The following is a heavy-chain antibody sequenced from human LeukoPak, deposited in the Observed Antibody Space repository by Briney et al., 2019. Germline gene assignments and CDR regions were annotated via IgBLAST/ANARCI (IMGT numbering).Heavy chain of an antibody. CDR2: ISAYNGNT. Sequence: ASVKVSFKASGYTFTSYGISWVRQAPGQGLEWMGWISAYNGNTNYAQKPQGRVTMTTDTSTSTAYMELRSLRSDDTAVYYCARVWVEMATIIGFGDYWGQGTLVTVSS. CDR3: ARVWVEMATIIGFGDY. D-gene: IGHD5-24*01. V-gene: IGHV1-18*01. J-gene: IGHJ4*02. CDR1: GYTFTSYG.